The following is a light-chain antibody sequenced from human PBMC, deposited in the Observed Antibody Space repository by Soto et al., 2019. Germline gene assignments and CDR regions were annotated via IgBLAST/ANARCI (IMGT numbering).Light chain of an antibody. Sequence: EIVMTQSPATLSVSPGERATLSCRASQSVNSNLAWYQPKPGQAPRLLIYGASTRATGIPARFSGSGSGTEFTPTISSLQSEDFAVYYCQQYNNWPPSFGQGTKVDIK. CDR2: GAS. V-gene: IGKV3-15*01. J-gene: IGKJ1*01. CDR1: QSVNSN. CDR3: QQYNNWPPS.